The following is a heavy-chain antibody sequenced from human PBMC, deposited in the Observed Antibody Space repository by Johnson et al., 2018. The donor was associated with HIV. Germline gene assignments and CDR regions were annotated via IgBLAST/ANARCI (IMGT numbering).Heavy chain of an antibody. CDR2: ISFAGSNE. CDR3: ARGRITMIVVDLRGGGFDI. Sequence: QVQLVESGGGVVQPGGSLRLSCAASGFNFSDYGMHWVRQAPGKGLEWVAVISFAGSNEYYADSVKGRFTISRDNSKNTLYLPMNSLRVEDTAVYYCARGRITMIVVDLRGGGFDIWGQGTMVTVSS. D-gene: IGHD3-22*01. V-gene: IGHV3-30*19. J-gene: IGHJ3*02. CDR1: GFNFSDYG.